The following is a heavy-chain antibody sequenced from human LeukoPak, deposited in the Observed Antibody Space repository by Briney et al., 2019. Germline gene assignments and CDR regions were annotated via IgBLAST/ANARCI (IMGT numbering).Heavy chain of an antibody. CDR1: GGSFSGYY. D-gene: IGHD3-10*01. Sequence: SETLSLTCAVYGGSFSGYYWSWIRQPPRKGLEWIGEINHSGSTNYNPSLKSRVTISVDTSKNQFSLKLSSVTAADTAVYYCARGLGSKVDYWGQGTLVTVSS. V-gene: IGHV4-34*01. J-gene: IGHJ4*02. CDR2: INHSGST. CDR3: ARGLGSKVDY.